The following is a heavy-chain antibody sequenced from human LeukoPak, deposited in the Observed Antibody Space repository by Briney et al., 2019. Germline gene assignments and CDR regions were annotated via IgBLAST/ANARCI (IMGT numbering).Heavy chain of an antibody. CDR2: IRTKPYGGTT. CDR1: AFTFGDYA. Sequence: GRSLRLSCTASAFTFGDYAINWVRQAPGKGLEWVGFIRTKPYGGTTEYAASVKGRFTVSRDDSKSIAYLHMNSLKTEDTAVYYCAGDLFGYSPYGPFDYWGQGTLVTVSS. CDR3: AGDLFGYSPYGPFDY. V-gene: IGHV3-49*04. J-gene: IGHJ4*02. D-gene: IGHD5-18*01.